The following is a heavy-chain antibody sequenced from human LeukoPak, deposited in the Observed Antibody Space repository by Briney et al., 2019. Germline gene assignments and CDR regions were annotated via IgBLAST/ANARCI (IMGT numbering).Heavy chain of an antibody. J-gene: IGHJ5*02. CDR2: MNSDGTTT. Sequence: GGSLRLSCAASGFSSSDYWMHWVRHAPGKGLVWVSRMNSDGTTTNYADSVKGRFTISRDNAKNALYLQMNSLRAEDTAVYYCARGRGPYGWFDPWGQGTLVTVSS. CDR1: GFSSSDYW. D-gene: IGHD3-10*01. CDR3: ARGRGPYGWFDP. V-gene: IGHV3-74*01.